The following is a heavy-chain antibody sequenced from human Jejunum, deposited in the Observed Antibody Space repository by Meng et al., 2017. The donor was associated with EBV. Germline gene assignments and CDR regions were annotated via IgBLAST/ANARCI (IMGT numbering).Heavy chain of an antibody. CDR3: LRESDDGGSYYAY. CDR2: MSNDGNTK. D-gene: IGHD1-26*01. Sequence: VQVVESGGGGVKPGRPLRLSCIASGFIFSNYAMHWVRQAPGKGLEWVAVMSNDGNTKEYADSVKGRFTISRDNSKNEVYLQMNSLRGEDTALYYCLRESDDGGSYYAYWGQGTLVTVAS. V-gene: IGHV3-30*14. CDR1: GFIFSNYA. J-gene: IGHJ4*02.